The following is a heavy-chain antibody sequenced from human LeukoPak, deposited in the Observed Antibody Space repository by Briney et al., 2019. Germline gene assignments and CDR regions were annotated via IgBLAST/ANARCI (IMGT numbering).Heavy chain of an antibody. CDR3: ASTILYYFDY. D-gene: IGHD3-9*01. CDR2: INPSGGST. CDR1: GGTFSSYA. V-gene: IGHV1-46*01. Sequence: ASVKVSCKASGGTFSSYAISWVRQAPGQGLEWMGIINPSGGSTSYAQKFQGRVTMTRDTSTSTVYMELSSLRSEDTAVYYCASTILYYFDYRGQGTLVTVSS. J-gene: IGHJ4*02.